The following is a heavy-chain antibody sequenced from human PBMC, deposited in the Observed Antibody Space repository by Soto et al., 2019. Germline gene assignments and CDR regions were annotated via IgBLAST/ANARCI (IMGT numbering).Heavy chain of an antibody. V-gene: IGHV1-2*02. CDR1: GYTFTGYY. Sequence: WASVKVSCKASGYTFTGYYMHWVRQAPGQGLEWMGWINPNSGGTNYAQKFQGRVTMTRDTSISTAYMELSRLRSDDTAVYYCARKSGPLRSFDPWGQGTLVTVSS. D-gene: IGHD3-3*01. J-gene: IGHJ5*02. CDR3: ARKSGPLRSFDP. CDR2: INPNSGGT.